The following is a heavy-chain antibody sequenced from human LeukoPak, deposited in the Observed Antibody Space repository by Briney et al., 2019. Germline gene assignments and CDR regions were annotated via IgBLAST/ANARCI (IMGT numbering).Heavy chain of an antibody. D-gene: IGHD4-17*01. Sequence: SETLSLTCTVSGGSISSYYWSWIRQPAGKGLEWIGRIYTGGSTNYNPSLKSRVTISVDTSKNQFSLKLSSVTAADTAVYYCARSGPYGPYLDYWGQGTLVTVSS. V-gene: IGHV4-4*07. CDR3: ARSGPYGPYLDY. CDR1: GGSISSYY. CDR2: IYTGGST. J-gene: IGHJ4*02.